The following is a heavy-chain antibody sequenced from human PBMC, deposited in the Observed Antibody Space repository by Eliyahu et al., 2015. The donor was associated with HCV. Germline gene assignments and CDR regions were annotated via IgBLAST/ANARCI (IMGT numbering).Heavy chain of an antibody. CDR3: CKSQGSAGYDPIHD. CDR1: GFAFRSYA. J-gene: IGHJ4*02. V-gene: IGHV3-23*01. CDR2: ITGTTLIT. D-gene: IGHD5-12*01. Sequence: EVQLLESGGGVVPPGESLTLSCAASGFAFRSYAMTWVRQAPGKGLEWVSAITGTTLITYYADSVKGRFTISRDTSKSTLYLQMHRLSVEDSAVYYCCKSQGSAGYDPIHDWGQGTLVIVSS.